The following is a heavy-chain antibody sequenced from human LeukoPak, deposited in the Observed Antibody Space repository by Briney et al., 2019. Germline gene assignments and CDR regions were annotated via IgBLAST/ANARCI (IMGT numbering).Heavy chain of an antibody. CDR1: GFTFSSYA. Sequence: GGSLRLSCAASGFTFSSYAMHWVRQAPGKGLEWVAVISYDGSNKYYADSVKGRFTISRDNSKNTLYLQMNSLRAEDTAVYYCARGDSSGWLTVDYWGQGTLVTVSS. J-gene: IGHJ4*02. D-gene: IGHD6-19*01. CDR2: ISYDGSNK. CDR3: ARGDSSGWLTVDY. V-gene: IGHV3-30-3*01.